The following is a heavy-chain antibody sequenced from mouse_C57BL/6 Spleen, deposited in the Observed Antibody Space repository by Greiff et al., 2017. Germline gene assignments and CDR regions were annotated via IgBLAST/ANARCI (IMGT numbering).Heavy chain of an antibody. J-gene: IGHJ1*03. CDR2: ISDGGSYT. CDR1: GFTFSSYA. V-gene: IGHV5-4*03. CDR3: TSVPYGNYWYFDV. Sequence: EVMLVESGGGLVKPGGSLKLSCAASGFTFSSYAMSWVRQTPEKRLEWVATISDGGSYTYYPDNVKGRFTISRDNAKNHLYLQMSHLKAEDTAMYSCTSVPYGNYWYFDVWGTGTTVTVSS. D-gene: IGHD2-1*01.